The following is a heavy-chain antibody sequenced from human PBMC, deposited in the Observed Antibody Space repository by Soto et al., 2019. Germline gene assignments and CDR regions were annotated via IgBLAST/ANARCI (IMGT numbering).Heavy chain of an antibody. J-gene: IGHJ3*02. Sequence: DVQLVESGGGLIQPGGSLRLSCAVSGLTVNDRKYITWVRQAPGRGLEWVSALYSTYGTYYAEFGRGRFTVSRDHFNNTVYLQMNALRHDATALYFCASWLQREHAYDIWGLGTMVTVSS. CDR3: ASWLQREHAYDI. D-gene: IGHD1-1*01. V-gene: IGHV3-53*01. CDR2: LYSTYGT. CDR1: GLTVNDRKY.